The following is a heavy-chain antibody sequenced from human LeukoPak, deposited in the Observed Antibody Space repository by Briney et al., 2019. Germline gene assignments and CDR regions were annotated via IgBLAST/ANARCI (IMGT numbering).Heavy chain of an antibody. CDR3: ARGPLMTTVTTFTY. V-gene: IGHV1-2*02. CDR1: GCTFTGYY. Sequence: ASVKVSCKASGCTFTGYYMHWVRQAPGQGLEWMGWINPNSGGTNYAQKFQGRVTMTRDTSISTAYMELSRLRSDDTAVYYCARGPLMTTVTTFTYWGQGTLVTVSS. D-gene: IGHD4-17*01. CDR2: INPNSGGT. J-gene: IGHJ4*02.